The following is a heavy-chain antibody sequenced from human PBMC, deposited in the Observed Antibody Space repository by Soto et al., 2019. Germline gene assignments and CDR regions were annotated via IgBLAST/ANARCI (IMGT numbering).Heavy chain of an antibody. CDR1: GFTFDDYA. CDR3: AKFSEVRGVIGFDSDY. CDR2: ISWNSGSI. J-gene: IGHJ4*02. D-gene: IGHD3-10*01. Sequence: GGSLRLSCAASGFTFDDYAMHWVRQAPGKGLEWVSGISWNSGSIGYADSVKGRFTISRDNAKNSLYLQMNSLRAEDTALYYCAKFSEVRGVIGFDSDYWGQGTLVTVSS. V-gene: IGHV3-9*01.